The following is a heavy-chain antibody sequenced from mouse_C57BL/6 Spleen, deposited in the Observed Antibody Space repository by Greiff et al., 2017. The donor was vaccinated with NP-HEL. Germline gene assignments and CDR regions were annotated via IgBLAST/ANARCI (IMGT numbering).Heavy chain of an antibody. J-gene: IGHJ4*01. V-gene: IGHV1-69*01. CDR3: ARPDYSTYAMDY. CDR2: IDPSDSYT. D-gene: IGHD2-5*01. CDR1: GYTFTSYW. Sequence: QVQLQQPGAELVMPGASVKLSCKASGYTFTSYWMHWVKQRPGQGLEWIGEIDPSDSYTNYNQKFKGKSTLTVDKSSSTAYMQLSSLTSEDSAVYYCARPDYSTYAMDYWGQGTSVTVSS.